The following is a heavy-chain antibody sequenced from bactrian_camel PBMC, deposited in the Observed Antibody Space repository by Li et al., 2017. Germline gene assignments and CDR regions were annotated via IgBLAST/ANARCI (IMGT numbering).Heavy chain of an antibody. V-gene: IGHV3S60*01. J-gene: IGHJ4*01. CDR3: AADLYIGSRDCVATMREGNPEERFGY. CDR2: FRDNGDT. D-gene: IGHD4*01. CDR1: PADKND. Sequence: HVQLVESGGGSVQAGGSLTLSCTAAPADKNDMAWYRQAPYECELISSFRDNGDTYYADSVKGRFTVSQDNAKNTVYLQMNTLKPEDTAMYYCAADLYIGSRDCVATMREGNPEERFGYWGQGTQVTVS.